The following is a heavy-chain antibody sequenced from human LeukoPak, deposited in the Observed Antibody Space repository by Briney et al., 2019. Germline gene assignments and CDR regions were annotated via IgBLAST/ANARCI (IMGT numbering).Heavy chain of an antibody. D-gene: IGHD3-10*01. CDR3: ARATMDNSPASILFDY. V-gene: IGHV1-69*06. J-gene: IGHJ4*02. Sequence: ASVKVSCKASGGTFSSYAISWVRQAPGQGLEWMGGIIPIFGTANYAQKFQGRVTITADKSTSTAYMELSSLRSEDTAVYYCARATMDNSPASILFDYWGQGTLVTVSS. CDR2: IIPIFGTA. CDR1: GGTFSSYA.